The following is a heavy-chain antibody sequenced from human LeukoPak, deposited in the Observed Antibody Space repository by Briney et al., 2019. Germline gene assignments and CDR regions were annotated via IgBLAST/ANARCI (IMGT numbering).Heavy chain of an antibody. CDR1: GGSISSYY. D-gene: IGHD5-12*01. Sequence: SETLSLTCTASGGSISSYYWSWIRQPPGKGLEWIGYIYDSGSTNYNPSLKSRVTISVDTSKNQFSLKLSSVTAADTAVYYCARGGSGYDSFYYYGMDVWGQGTTVTVSS. J-gene: IGHJ6*02. CDR2: IYDSGST. V-gene: IGHV4-59*01. CDR3: ARGGSGYDSFYYYGMDV.